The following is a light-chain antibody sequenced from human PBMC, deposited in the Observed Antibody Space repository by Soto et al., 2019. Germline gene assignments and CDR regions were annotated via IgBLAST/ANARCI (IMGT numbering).Light chain of an antibody. CDR3: QQRSNWPT. V-gene: IGKV3-11*01. Sequence: EIVLTQSPATLSLSPGERATLSCRASQSVSTYLAWYQKKPGQAPRLLIYHASNRATGIAARFSGSGSGTDFTLTISSLEPEDFAVYYCQQRSNWPTFGQGTRLEIK. CDR1: QSVSTY. J-gene: IGKJ5*01. CDR2: HAS.